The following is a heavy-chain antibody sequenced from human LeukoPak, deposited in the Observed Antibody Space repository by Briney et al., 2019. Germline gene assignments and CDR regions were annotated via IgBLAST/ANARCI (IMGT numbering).Heavy chain of an antibody. J-gene: IGHJ4*02. CDR3: ARGLTYYFDY. CDR1: GGSLSGYF. CDR2: INHSGST. V-gene: IGHV4-34*01. Sequence: PSETLSLTCAVYGGSLSGYFWTWIRQPPGKGLEWIGEINHSGSTNYNPSLKSRLTISLDTSKNQFSLKLSSVTAADTAVYYCARGLTYYFDYWGQGTLVTVSS.